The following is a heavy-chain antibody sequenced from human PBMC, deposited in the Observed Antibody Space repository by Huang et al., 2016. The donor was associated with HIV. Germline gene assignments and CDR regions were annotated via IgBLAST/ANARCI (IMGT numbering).Heavy chain of an antibody. CDR2: ISYDAKKK. Sequence: QVQLVESGGGVVQPGRSLRISCAASGFTFSSYGMHWVRQAPGKWLEWVAVISYDAKKKYYADSVKGRFSSSRDNSKTTVYLQLNSLRLEDTAVYYCAKGGSAAAVLDFWGQGTLVTVSS. J-gene: IGHJ4*02. D-gene: IGHD6-13*01. CDR3: AKGGSAAAVLDF. V-gene: IGHV3-30*18. CDR1: GFTFSSYG.